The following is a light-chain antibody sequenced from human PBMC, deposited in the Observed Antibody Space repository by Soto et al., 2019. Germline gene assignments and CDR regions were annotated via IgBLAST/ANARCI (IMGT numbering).Light chain of an antibody. V-gene: IGKV1-6*01. CDR3: QHDYNLLT. J-gene: IGKJ4*01. CDR2: GAS. CDR1: QDIRKD. Sequence: SLGDRVTITCRASQDIRKDLAWYQQKPGKAPQILIYGASTLKTGVASRFSGSGSATDFTLTVSSLQPEDFAVYYCQHDYNLLTFGGGTKVDIK.